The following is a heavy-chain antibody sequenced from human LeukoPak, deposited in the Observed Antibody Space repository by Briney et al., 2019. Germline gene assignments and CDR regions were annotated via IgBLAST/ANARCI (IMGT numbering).Heavy chain of an antibody. V-gene: IGHV3-21*01. CDR3: ARDRGCSSSTSCYTEIYY. J-gene: IGHJ4*02. D-gene: IGHD2-2*02. CDR2: ISSSSSYI. Sequence: NPGGSLRLSCAASGFTFSSYSMNWVRQAPGNGLEWVSSISSSSSYIYYADSVKGRFTISRDNAKNSLYLQMNSLRAEDTAVYYCARDRGCSSSTSCYTEIYYWGQGTLVTVSS. CDR1: GFTFSSYS.